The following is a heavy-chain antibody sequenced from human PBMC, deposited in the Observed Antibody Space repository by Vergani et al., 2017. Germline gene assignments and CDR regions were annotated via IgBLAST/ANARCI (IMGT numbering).Heavy chain of an antibody. CDR3: VRAPHRYGMDV. CDR1: GGSISSSSYY. Sequence: QLQLQESGPGLVKPSETLSLTCTVSGGSISSSSYYWGWIRQPPGKGLEWIGSIYYSGSTYYNPSLKSRVTISLDTSKNQFSLKLSSVTAADTAVYYCVRAPHRYGMDVWGQGTTVTVSS. CDR2: IYYSGST. V-gene: IGHV4-39*07. J-gene: IGHJ6*02.